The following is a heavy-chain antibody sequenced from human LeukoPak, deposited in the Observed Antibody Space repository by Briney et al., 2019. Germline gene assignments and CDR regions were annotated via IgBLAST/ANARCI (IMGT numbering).Heavy chain of an antibody. J-gene: IGHJ6*03. Sequence: ASVKVSCKASGYSFTSNVISWVRQAPGQGLEWMGWISAYNGNTNYAQKLQGRVTMTTDTSTSTAYMELRSLRSEDTAVYYCAKDQRELLHYYYYMDVWGKGTTVTISS. CDR2: ISAYNGNT. CDR1: GYSFTSNV. V-gene: IGHV1-18*01. CDR3: AKDQRELLHYYYYMDV. D-gene: IGHD1-26*01.